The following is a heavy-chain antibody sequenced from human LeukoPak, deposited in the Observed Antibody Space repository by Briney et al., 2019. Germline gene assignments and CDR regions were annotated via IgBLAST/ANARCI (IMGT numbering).Heavy chain of an antibody. J-gene: IGHJ4*02. CDR2: MYYTGST. V-gene: IGHV4-59*01. CDR3: ARGSDGDLDY. D-gene: IGHD4-17*01. CDR1: GGTISNDY. Sequence: SETLSLTCTVSGGTISNDYWNWIRQTPGKGLEWIGHMYYTGSTKYNPSFKSRVTISSDTSNNHFSLRLTSVTAADTAVYYCARGSDGDLDYWGQGTLVTVSS.